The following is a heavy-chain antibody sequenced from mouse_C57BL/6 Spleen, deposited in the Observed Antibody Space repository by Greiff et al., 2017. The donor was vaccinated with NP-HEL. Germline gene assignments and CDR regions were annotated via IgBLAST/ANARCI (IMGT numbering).Heavy chain of an antibody. Sequence: EVQVVESGGGLVKPGGSLKLSCAASGFTFSSYAMSWVRQTPEKRLEWVATISDGGSYTYYPDNVKGRFTISRDNAKNNLYLQMSHLKSEDTAMYYCARDYGSSSLFDYWGQGTTLTVSS. CDR2: ISDGGSYT. J-gene: IGHJ2*01. D-gene: IGHD1-1*01. V-gene: IGHV5-4*01. CDR1: GFTFSSYA. CDR3: ARDYGSSSLFDY.